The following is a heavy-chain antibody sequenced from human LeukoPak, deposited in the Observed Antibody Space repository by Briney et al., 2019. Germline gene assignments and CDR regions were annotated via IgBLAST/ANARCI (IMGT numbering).Heavy chain of an antibody. J-gene: IGHJ4*02. CDR3: ARDSGHGGIFDY. V-gene: IGHV3-7*01. CDR2: INHDGSAK. Sequence: PGGSLRLSCAASAFTFSDYSMNWVRQAPGKGLEWVANINHDGSAKYYVDSMKGRFTISRDNVKNSLYLQVNSLRAEDTAVYYCARDSGHGGIFDYWGQGTLVTVSS. CDR1: AFTFSDYS. D-gene: IGHD3-16*01.